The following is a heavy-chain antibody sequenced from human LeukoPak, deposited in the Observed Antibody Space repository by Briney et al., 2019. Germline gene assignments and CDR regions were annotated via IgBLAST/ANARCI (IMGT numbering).Heavy chain of an antibody. Sequence: PSETLSLTCTVSGGSISSSTYHWGWIRQPPGKGLEWIGTIYYSGSTYYNPSLKSRVTISIDTSKNQFSLKLDSVTAADTAVYYCARDSPLYDSSGYLDYWGQGTLVTVSS. J-gene: IGHJ4*02. V-gene: IGHV4-39*02. CDR1: GGSISSSTYH. CDR2: IYYSGST. CDR3: ARDSPLYDSSGYLDY. D-gene: IGHD3-22*01.